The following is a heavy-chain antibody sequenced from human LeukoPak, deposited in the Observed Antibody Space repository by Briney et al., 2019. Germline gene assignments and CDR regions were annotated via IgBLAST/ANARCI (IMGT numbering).Heavy chain of an antibody. CDR3: ARVSYDFWSGYYHPYYYYYMDV. D-gene: IGHD3-3*01. J-gene: IGHJ6*03. CDR1: GFTFSDYY. Sequence: GGSLRFSCAGSGFTFSDYYMSWIRQAPGKGLEWVSYINSSSSTIYYEDSVKGRFTVSRANAKNSLYLQINSLRAEDTAVYYCARVSYDFWSGYYHPYYYYYMDVWGKGTTVTASS. V-gene: IGHV3-11*01. CDR2: INSSSSTI.